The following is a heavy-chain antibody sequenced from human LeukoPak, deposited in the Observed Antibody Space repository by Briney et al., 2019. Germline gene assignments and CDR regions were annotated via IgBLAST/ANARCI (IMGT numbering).Heavy chain of an antibody. CDR1: GYSFTSYW. D-gene: IGHD2-15*01. Sequence: GESLKISCKGSGYSFTSYWIGWVRQMPGKGLEWMGIIYPGDSDTRYSPSFQGQVTISADKSISTAYLQLSSLKASDTAMYYCARHIRYCSGGSCSLYCDYWGQGTLVSVFS. V-gene: IGHV5-51*01. CDR3: ARHIRYCSGGSCSLYCDY. J-gene: IGHJ4*02. CDR2: IYPGDSDT.